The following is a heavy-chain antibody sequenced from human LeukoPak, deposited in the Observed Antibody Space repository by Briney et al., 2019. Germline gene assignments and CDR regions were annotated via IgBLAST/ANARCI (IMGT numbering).Heavy chain of an antibody. Sequence: GGSLRLSCAASGFTFSNYAMSWVRQAPGKGLRWVAGISASGGSTYYADSVKGRFTISRDNSQNSLYLQMNSLRAEDTAVYYCANGGSSSWYFFDDWGQGTLVTVSS. CDR2: ISASGGST. CDR3: ANGGSSSWYFFDD. CDR1: GFTFSNYA. V-gene: IGHV3-23*01. D-gene: IGHD6-13*01. J-gene: IGHJ4*02.